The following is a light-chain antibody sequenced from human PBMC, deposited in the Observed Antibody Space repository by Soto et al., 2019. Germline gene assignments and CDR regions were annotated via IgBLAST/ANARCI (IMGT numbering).Light chain of an antibody. J-gene: IGLJ2*01. CDR1: SSDVGGYNY. Sequence: QSALTQPASVSGSPGQSITISCTGTSSDVGGYNYVSWYQQHPGKAPKLMIYEVSNRPSGVSNRCSGSKSGNTASLTISGLQAEDEADYSCSSYTSSSTVVFGGGTKLTVL. CDR2: EVS. V-gene: IGLV2-14*01. CDR3: SSYTSSSTVV.